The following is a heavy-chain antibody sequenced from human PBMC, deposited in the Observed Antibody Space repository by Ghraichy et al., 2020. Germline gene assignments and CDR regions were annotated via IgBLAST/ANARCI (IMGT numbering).Heavy chain of an antibody. J-gene: IGHJ4*02. CDR3: TRGSVNPFDY. D-gene: IGHD4-17*01. CDR1: GFTVSSNY. V-gene: IGHV3-53*01. Sequence: GGSPRLSCAASGFTVSSNYMSWVRQAPGKGLEWVSVIYSDGSTYYADSVKGRFTISRDNSKDTLYLQMNSLRVEDTAVYYCTRGSVNPFDYWGQGTLVTVSS. CDR2: IYSDGST.